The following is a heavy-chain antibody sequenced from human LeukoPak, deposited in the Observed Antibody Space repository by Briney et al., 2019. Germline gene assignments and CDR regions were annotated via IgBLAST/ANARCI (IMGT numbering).Heavy chain of an antibody. CDR2: ISYDGSNK. Sequence: PGKSLRLSCAASGFTFSSYGMHWVRQAPGKGLEWVAAISYDGSNKYYADSVKGRFTISRDNSKNTLYLQMNSLRAEDTAVYYCAKDHGYYGSGSYYSYYYYYGMDVWGQGTTVTVSS. D-gene: IGHD3-10*01. CDR3: AKDHGYYGSGSYYSYYYYYGMDV. J-gene: IGHJ6*02. V-gene: IGHV3-30*18. CDR1: GFTFSSYG.